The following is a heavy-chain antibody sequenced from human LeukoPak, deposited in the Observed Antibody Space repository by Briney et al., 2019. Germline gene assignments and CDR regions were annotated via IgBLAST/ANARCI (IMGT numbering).Heavy chain of an antibody. Sequence: GGSLRLSCAASGFIFTSYAMTWVRQAPGKGLEWVSAISGSGGSTYYADSVKGRFTISRDNSKNTLYLPMNSLRAEDTAVYYCAKDHSYDILTGYRNYFDYWGQGTLVTVSS. CDR2: ISGSGGST. V-gene: IGHV3-23*01. CDR3: AKDHSYDILTGYRNYFDY. CDR1: GFIFTSYA. D-gene: IGHD3-9*01. J-gene: IGHJ4*02.